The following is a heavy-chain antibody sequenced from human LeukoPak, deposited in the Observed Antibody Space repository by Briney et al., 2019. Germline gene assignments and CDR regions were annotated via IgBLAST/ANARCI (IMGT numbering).Heavy chain of an antibody. CDR1: GFTFSSYG. CDR3: APGNSFYFDY. Sequence: PGGSLRLSCAASGFTFSSYGMHWVRQAPGKGLEWVAFIRYDGSNKYYADSVKGRFTISRDNSKNTLYLQMNSLRAEDTAVYYCAPGNSFYFDYWGQGTLVTVSS. CDR2: IRYDGSNK. V-gene: IGHV3-30*02. J-gene: IGHJ4*02. D-gene: IGHD4-23*01.